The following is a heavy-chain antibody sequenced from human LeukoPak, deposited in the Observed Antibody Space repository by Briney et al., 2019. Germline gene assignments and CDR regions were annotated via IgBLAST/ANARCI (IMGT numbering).Heavy chain of an antibody. CDR3: ARGYPDFCGGDCYDAFDI. CDR2: INPSGGST. D-gene: IGHD2-21*02. J-gene: IGHJ3*02. CDR1: GYTFTSYY. V-gene: IGHV1-46*01. Sequence: ASVKVSCKASGYTFTSYYMHWVRQAPGQGLEWMGIINPSGGSTSYAQKFQGRVTMTRDTSTSTVYMELSSLRSEDTAVYYCARGYPDFCGGDCYDAFDIWGQGTVVTVSS.